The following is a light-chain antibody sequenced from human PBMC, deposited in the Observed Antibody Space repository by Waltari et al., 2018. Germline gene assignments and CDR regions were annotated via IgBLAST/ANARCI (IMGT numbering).Light chain of an antibody. Sequence: DSVLTQSPATLSLSQGETATLSCRASQSVRGDLAWYQQKLGQAPRLLIYDAFNRATGIPARFSGSGSGTDFTLTISSLEPEDFAVYYCQQRSHWAFGQGTKVEIK. J-gene: IGKJ1*01. CDR2: DAF. CDR1: QSVRGD. CDR3: QQRSHWA. V-gene: IGKV3-11*01.